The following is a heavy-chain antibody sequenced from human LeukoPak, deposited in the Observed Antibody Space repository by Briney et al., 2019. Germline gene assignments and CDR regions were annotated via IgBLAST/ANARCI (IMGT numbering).Heavy chain of an antibody. Sequence: SETLSLTCTVSGGSISSSSYYWGWIRQPPGKGLEWIGSIYYSGSTYYNPSLKSRVTISVDMSKNQFSLKLSSVTAADTAVYYCAREERITMIVVVGAFDIWGQGTMVTVSS. CDR3: AREERITMIVVVGAFDI. D-gene: IGHD3-22*01. V-gene: IGHV4-39*07. J-gene: IGHJ3*02. CDR1: GGSISSSSYY. CDR2: IYYSGST.